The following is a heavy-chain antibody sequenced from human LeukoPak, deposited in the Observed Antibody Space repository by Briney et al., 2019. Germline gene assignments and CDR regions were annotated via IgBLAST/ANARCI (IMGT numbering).Heavy chain of an antibody. CDR3: ARERLGRGSGFDY. V-gene: IGHV3-7*03. D-gene: IGHD3-10*01. Sequence: GGSLRLSCAASGFTFSSYWMSWVRQAPGKGLEWVANIKQDGSEKYYVDSVKGRFTISRDNAKNSLYLQMNSLRAEDTAVYYCARERLGRGSGFDYWGQGTLVTVSS. CDR1: GFTFSSYW. CDR2: IKQDGSEK. J-gene: IGHJ4*02.